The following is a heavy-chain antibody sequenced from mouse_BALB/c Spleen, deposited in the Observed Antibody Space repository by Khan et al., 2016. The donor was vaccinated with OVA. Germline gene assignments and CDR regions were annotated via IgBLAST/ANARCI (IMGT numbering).Heavy chain of an antibody. CDR2: INTYTGEP. V-gene: IGHV9-3-1*01. CDR3: ARDTLYWYCDV. Sequence: QIQLVQSGPELKKPGETVKISCKASGYTFTNYGMNWVKQAPGKGLKWMGWINTYTGEPTYADDFKGRFAFSLETSASTAYLQLNNLKTEDTATYGCARDTLYWYCDVWGAGTTVTVSS. CDR1: GYTFTNYG. J-gene: IGHJ1*01.